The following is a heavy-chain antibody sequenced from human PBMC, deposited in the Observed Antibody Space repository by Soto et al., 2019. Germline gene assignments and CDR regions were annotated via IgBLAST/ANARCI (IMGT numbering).Heavy chain of an antibody. J-gene: IGHJ6*02. V-gene: IGHV3-48*02. CDR2: ISSSGGAI. CDR3: ARDQGGSTWFVGVYYFFGLDV. D-gene: IGHD6-13*01. CDR1: GFIFSDYT. Sequence: EVQLVESGGDLVQPGGSLRLSCAASGFIFSDYTMTWVRQAPGRGLEFVSHISSSGGAIFYAESVKGRFTVSRDNAKNSLYLQMTSLRDDDTAVYFCARDQGGSTWFVGVYYFFGLDVWGQGTAVTVSS.